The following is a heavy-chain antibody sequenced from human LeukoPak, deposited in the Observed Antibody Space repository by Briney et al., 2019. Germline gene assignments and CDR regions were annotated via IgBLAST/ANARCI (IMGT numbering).Heavy chain of an antibody. CDR3: ARETGHSTSWYAYYFDY. CDR1: EFSVSHNY. J-gene: IGHJ4*02. CDR2: IHSDGTT. V-gene: IGHV3-53*01. D-gene: IGHD6-13*01. Sequence: GGSLRLSCAASEFSVSHNYMSWVRQAPGKGLEWVSVIHSDGTTHYADSVKGRFTISRGNSKNTLYLQMNSLRVEDTAMYYCARETGHSTSWYAYYFDYWGQGTLVTVAS.